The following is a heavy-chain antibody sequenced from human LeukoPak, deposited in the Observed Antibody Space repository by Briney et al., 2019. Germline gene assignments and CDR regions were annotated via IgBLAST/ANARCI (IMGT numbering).Heavy chain of an antibody. V-gene: IGHV4-34*01. CDR2: VNHSGST. J-gene: IGHJ3*02. Sequence: SETLSLTCAVYGGSFSGYYWSWIRQPPGKGLEWIGDVNHSGSTNYNPSLKSRVTISVDTSKNQFSLKLSSVTAADTAVYHCARDYYDSSGYYYDAFDIWGQGTMVTVSS. CDR3: ARDYYDSSGYYYDAFDI. D-gene: IGHD3-22*01. CDR1: GGSFSGYY.